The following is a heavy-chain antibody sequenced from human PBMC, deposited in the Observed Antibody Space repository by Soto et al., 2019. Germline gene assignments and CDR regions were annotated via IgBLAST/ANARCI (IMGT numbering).Heavy chain of an antibody. J-gene: IGHJ5*02. CDR2: ISAYNGNT. D-gene: IGHD6-19*01. CDR3: ARDSSRYSRWYINCSDP. CDR1: GYTFTSYD. V-gene: IGHV1-18*01. Sequence: GASVKVSCKASGYTFTSYDINWVRQATGQGLEWMGWISAYNGNTNYAQKLQGRVTMTTDTSTSTAYMEPRSLRSDDTAVYYCARDSSRYSRWYINCSDPWGPGTLVTVSS.